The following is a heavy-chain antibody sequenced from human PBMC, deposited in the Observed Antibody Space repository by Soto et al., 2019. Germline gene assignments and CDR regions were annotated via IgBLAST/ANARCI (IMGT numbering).Heavy chain of an antibody. CDR2: IIPYYNTL. J-gene: IGHJ4*02. CDR1: EGTFNSYA. V-gene: IGHV1-69*13. Sequence: SVKVSCKASEGTFNSYAIAWVRQAPGQGLEWMGGIIPYYNTLNYAQKFQDRVTITADHSTNTVYMELSSLRSDDTAVYFCASGASRWYPYFFDSWAQGTLVTVSS. CDR3: ASGASRWYPYFFDS. D-gene: IGHD6-13*01.